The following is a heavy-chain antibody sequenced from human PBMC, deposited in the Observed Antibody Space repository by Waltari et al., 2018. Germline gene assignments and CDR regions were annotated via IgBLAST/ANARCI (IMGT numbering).Heavy chain of an antibody. CDR3: ARSMVRPYDY. Sequence: QLQLQESGPGLVTPSETLSLTCTVSGGPISSSSYHWGCIRQPPGKGLEWIGSIYYSGSTYYNPSLKSRVTILVDTSKNQFSLKLSSVTAADTAVYYCARSMVRPYDYWGQGTLVTVSS. V-gene: IGHV4-39*07. CDR2: IYYSGST. D-gene: IGHD3-10*01. J-gene: IGHJ4*02. CDR1: GGPISSSSYH.